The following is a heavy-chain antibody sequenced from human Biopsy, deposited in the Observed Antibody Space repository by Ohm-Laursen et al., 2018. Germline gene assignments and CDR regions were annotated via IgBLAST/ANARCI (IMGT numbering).Heavy chain of an antibody. CDR1: GFNFNHYA. CDR3: AKDRYNYTPIGGFSMDV. CDR2: ISWSNDNI. V-gene: IGHV3-9*01. J-gene: IGHJ6*02. Sequence: SLRLSCSASGFNFNHYAMQWVRQVPGKGLEWVSGISWSNDNIHYADSVKGRFTISRDNSRDTLYLQMSSLRAEDTAVYYCAKDRYNYTPIGGFSMDVWGQGTTVTVSS. D-gene: IGHD5-18*01.